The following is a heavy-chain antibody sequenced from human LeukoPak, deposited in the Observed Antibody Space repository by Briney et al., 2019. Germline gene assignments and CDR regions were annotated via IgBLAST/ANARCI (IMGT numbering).Heavy chain of an antibody. CDR2: IYYSGST. V-gene: IGHV4-39*07. Sequence: PSETLSLTCTVSGGSISSSSYYWGWIRQPPGKGLAWIGSIYYSGSTYYNPSLKSRVTISVDTSKNQFSLKLSSVTAADTAVYYCARGTGTAVYWGQGTLVTVSS. J-gene: IGHJ4*02. CDR1: GGSISSSSYY. CDR3: ARGTGTAVY. D-gene: IGHD6-19*01.